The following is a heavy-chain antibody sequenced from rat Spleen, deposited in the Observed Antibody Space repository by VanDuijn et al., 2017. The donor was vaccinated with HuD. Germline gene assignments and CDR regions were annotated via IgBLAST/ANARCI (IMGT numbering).Heavy chain of an antibody. CDR3: ALSGDDGGRVMDA. CDR2: IKAKSNNYAT. CDR1: GFTFSTAW. V-gene: IGHV6-6*01. J-gene: IGHJ4*01. D-gene: IGHD4-3*01. Sequence: EVQLVESDGGLVQPGRSLKLSCVTSGFTFSTAWMYWYRQFPEKRLEWVARIKAKSNNYATDYTESVKGRFTISRDDSKSSIYLQMNNLNEEDTAIYYCALSGDDGGRVMDAWGQGASVTVSS.